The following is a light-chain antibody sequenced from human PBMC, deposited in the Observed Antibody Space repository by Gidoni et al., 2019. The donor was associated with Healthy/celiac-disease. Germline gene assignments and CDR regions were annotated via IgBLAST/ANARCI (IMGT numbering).Light chain of an antibody. CDR1: QSLLHSNGYNY. J-gene: IGKJ1*01. CDR3: MQALQTLWT. Sequence: DIVMTQSPLSLPVTPGEPASISCRSSQSLLHSNGYNYLDWYLQKPGQSPQLLIYLGSNRASGVPDRSSGSGSGTDCTLKISRVEAEDVGVYYCMQALQTLWTFGQGTKVEIK. V-gene: IGKV2-28*01. CDR2: LGS.